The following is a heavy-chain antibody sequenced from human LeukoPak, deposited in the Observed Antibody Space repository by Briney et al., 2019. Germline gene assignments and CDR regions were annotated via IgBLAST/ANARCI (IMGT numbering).Heavy chain of an antibody. V-gene: IGHV3-30*04. CDR2: ISYDGSNK. CDR1: GFTFSSSA. D-gene: IGHD3-22*01. Sequence: GGSLRLSCAASGFTFSSSAMSWVRQAPGKGLEWVAVISYDGSNKYYADSVKGRFSISRDNSKSTLYLQMNSLRAEDTAVYYCARARGVSTGYRPIDYWGQGTLVTVSS. J-gene: IGHJ4*02. CDR3: ARARGVSTGYRPIDY.